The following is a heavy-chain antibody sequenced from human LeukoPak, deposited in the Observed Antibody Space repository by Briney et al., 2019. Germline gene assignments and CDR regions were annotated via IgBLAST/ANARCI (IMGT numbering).Heavy chain of an antibody. CDR2: ISGSGGST. V-gene: IGHV3-23*01. D-gene: IGHD2-15*01. CDR3: ARSHAIKSTPLDY. CDR1: GFTFSSYG. Sequence: GGSLRLSCAASGFTFSSYGMHWVRQAPGKGLEWVSAISGSGGSTYYADSVKGRFTISRDNSKNTLYLQMNSLRAEDTAVYYCARSHAIKSTPLDYWGQGTLVTVSS. J-gene: IGHJ4*02.